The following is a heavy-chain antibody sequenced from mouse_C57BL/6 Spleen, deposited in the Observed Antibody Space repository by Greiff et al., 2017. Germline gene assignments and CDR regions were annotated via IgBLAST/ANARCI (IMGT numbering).Heavy chain of an antibody. V-gene: IGHV1-81*01. J-gene: IGHJ4*01. Sequence: VKLQQSGAELARPGASVKLSCKASGYTFTSYGISWVKQRTGQGLEWIGEIYPRSGNTYYNEKFKGKAPLTADKASSTAYMELRKLTSEDSAVYFCAGDSSGYAYAMDYWGQGTSVTVSS. CDR2: IYPRSGNT. CDR1: GYTFTSYG. CDR3: AGDSSGYAYAMDY. D-gene: IGHD3-2*02.